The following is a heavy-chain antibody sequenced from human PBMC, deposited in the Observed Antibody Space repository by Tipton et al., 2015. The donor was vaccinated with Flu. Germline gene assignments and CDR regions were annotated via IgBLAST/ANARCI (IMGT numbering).Heavy chain of an antibody. V-gene: IGHV3-23*04. J-gene: IGHJ3*02. CDR2: ISGSGGST. Sequence: QLVQSGAEVKKPGESLKISCKGSGYSFTSYWIGWVRQAPGKGLEWVSAISGSGGSTYYADSVKDRFTISRDNSKNTLYLQMNSLRAEDTAVYYCAKDEVGYDSSDAFDIWGQGTMVTVSS. D-gene: IGHD3-22*01. CDR3: AKDEVGYDSSDAFDI. CDR1: GYSFTSYW.